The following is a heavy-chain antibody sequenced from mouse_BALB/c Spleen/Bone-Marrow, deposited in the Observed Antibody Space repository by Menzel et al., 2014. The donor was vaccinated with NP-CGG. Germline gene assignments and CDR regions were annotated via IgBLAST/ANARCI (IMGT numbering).Heavy chain of an antibody. CDR2: ISSGGSYT. CDR3: ARDYGNYGFAY. CDR1: GFTFSSYA. J-gene: IGHJ3*01. V-gene: IGHV5-9-1*01. Sequence: EVKLMESGGGLVKPGGSLKLSCAASGFTFSSYAMSWVRQTPEKRLEWVATISSGGSYTYYPDSVKGRFTISRDNAKNTLYLQMSSLRSEDTAVYYCARDYGNYGFAYWGQGTLVTVSA. D-gene: IGHD2-1*01.